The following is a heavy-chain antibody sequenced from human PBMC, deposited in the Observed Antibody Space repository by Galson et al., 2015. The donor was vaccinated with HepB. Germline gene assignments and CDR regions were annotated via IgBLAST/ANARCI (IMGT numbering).Heavy chain of an antibody. D-gene: IGHD3-10*01. CDR2: INPGGGST. V-gene: IGHV1-46*01. CDR3: AREYGRSDALDV. Sequence: SVKVSCKASGYTLISYYIYWVRQAPGQGLEWMGKINPGGGSTTYARKFQGRVTMTRDTSTSTVFMELSSLRSEDTAVYYCAREYGRSDALDVWGQGTMVTVSS. CDR1: GYTLISYY. J-gene: IGHJ3*01.